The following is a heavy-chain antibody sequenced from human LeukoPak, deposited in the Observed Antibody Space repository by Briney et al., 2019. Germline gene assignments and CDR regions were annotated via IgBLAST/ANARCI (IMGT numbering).Heavy chain of an antibody. D-gene: IGHD3-3*01. CDR2: ISGSGGST. J-gene: IGHJ4*02. V-gene: IGHV3-23*01. CDR1: GFTFSSYA. Sequence: GGSLRLSCAASGFTFSSYAMSWVRQAPGKGLEWVSAISGSGGSTYYADSVKGRFTISRDNSKNTLYLQMNSLRAEDTAVYYCAKDWTYYDFWSGYYSPLSYFDYWGQGTLVTVSS. CDR3: AKDWTYYDFWSGYYSPLSYFDY.